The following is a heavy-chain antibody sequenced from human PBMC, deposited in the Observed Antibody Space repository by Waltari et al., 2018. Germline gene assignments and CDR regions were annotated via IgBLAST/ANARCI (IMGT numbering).Heavy chain of an antibody. CDR3: AGRGAKMFSI. J-gene: IGHJ4*02. CDR1: GFSLSSGSYY. V-gene: IGHV4-31*02. D-gene: IGHD3-3*02. CDR2: ISHSGDT. Sequence: QVQLQESGPGLVQPSQTLSLTCSVSGFSLSSGSYYWSWIRQHPGKGLAWIGYISHSGDTGYSPSLRRRLTLTVDTSKNQCPLKLNSVTAADAGVYFCAGRGAKMFSIWGRGTLVTVSS.